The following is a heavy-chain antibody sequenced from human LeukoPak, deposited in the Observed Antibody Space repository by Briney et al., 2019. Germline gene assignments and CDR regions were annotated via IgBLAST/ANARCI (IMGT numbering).Heavy chain of an antibody. CDR2: IWYDGSNK. CDR3: ARDSGIYSGSYYYFNY. D-gene: IGHD1-26*01. J-gene: IGHJ4*02. CDR1: GFTFSSYG. Sequence: GGSLRLSCAASGFTFSSYGMHWVRQAPGKGLEWVAVIWYDGSNKYYADSVKGRFTISRDNSKNTLYLQMNSLRAEDMAVYYCARDSGIYSGSYYYFNYWGQGTLVTVSS. V-gene: IGHV3-33*01.